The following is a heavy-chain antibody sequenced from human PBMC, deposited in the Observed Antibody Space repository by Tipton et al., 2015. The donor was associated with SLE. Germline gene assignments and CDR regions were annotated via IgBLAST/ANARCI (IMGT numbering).Heavy chain of an antibody. CDR2: MYYSGSF. CDR3: ARTNLQESLVDWYFDL. Sequence: TLSLTCTVSGASISSHYWSWIRQPPGKGLEWIGYMYYSGSFHYHPSLRNRVTMSLDTSKNQFSLKLSSVTAADTAVYYCARTNLQESLVDWYFDLWGRGTLVTVSS. V-gene: IGHV4-59*11. J-gene: IGHJ2*01. D-gene: IGHD5-24*01. CDR1: GASISSHY.